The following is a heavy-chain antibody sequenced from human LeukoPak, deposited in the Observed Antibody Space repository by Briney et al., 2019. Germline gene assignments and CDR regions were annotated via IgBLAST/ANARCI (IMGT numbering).Heavy chain of an antibody. Sequence: SETLSLTCAVYGGSFSGYYWSWIRQPPGKGLEWIWEINHSGSTNYNPSLKSRVTISVDTSKNQFSLKLSSVTAADTAVYYCARAPPRITIFGVGDWYFDLWGRGTLVTVSS. CDR2: INHSGST. J-gene: IGHJ2*01. V-gene: IGHV4-34*01. CDR3: ARAPPRITIFGVGDWYFDL. CDR1: GGSFSGYY. D-gene: IGHD3-3*01.